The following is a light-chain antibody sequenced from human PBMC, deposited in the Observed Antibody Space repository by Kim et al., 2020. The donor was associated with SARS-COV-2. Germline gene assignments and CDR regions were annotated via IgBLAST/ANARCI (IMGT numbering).Light chain of an antibody. V-gene: IGKV1-5*03. CDR3: QQYNSYPYT. CDR2: KAS. CDR1: QSIGTW. Sequence: DIQMTQSPSTLSASVGDRVTITCRASQSIGTWLAWYQQKPGNAPNLLIYKASSLHSGVPSRVSGSGSGTEFTLTISSLQPDDFATYYRQQYNSYPYTFGQGTKLEI. J-gene: IGKJ2*01.